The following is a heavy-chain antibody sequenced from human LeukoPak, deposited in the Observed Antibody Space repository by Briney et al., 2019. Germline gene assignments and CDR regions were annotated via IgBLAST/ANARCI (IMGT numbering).Heavy chain of an antibody. J-gene: IGHJ6*02. Sequence: GGSLRLSCAASGFTFSSYAMSWVRQAPGKGLEWVSAISGSGGSTYYADSVKGRFTISRDNSKNTLYLQMNSLRDEDTAVYYCAKDRSSYGSSLYGLDVWGQGTTVTVSS. D-gene: IGHD3-10*01. CDR1: GFTFSSYA. CDR3: AKDRSSYGSSLYGLDV. CDR2: ISGSGGST. V-gene: IGHV3-23*01.